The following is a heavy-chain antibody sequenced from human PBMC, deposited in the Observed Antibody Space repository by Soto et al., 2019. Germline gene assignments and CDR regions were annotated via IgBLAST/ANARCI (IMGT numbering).Heavy chain of an antibody. CDR2: IYYSGST. J-gene: IGHJ4*02. V-gene: IGHV4-59*01. CDR1: GGSISSYY. Sequence: QVQLQESGPGLVKPSETLSLTCTVSGGSISSYYWSWIRQPPGKGLEWIGYIYYSGSTNYNPSLKSRVTISVDTSKNQFSLKLSSVTAADTAVYYCARGAARPDYWGQGTLVTVSS. D-gene: IGHD6-6*01. CDR3: ARGAARPDY.